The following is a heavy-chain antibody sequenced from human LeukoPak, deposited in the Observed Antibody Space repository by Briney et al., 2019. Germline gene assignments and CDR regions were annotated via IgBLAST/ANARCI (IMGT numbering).Heavy chain of an antibody. J-gene: IGHJ4*02. CDR1: GYTFIAYY. CDR3: ARGVYDSSCYLDF. CDR2: ITPNRGGT. D-gene: IGHD3-22*01. Sequence: ASVRVSSTAFGYTFIAYYMQSVRQTPGDGREWIGWITPNRGGTHYVQKFQGRVTLTRDTSISADYTEMSRLRSDATAVYFCARGVYDSSCYLDFWGQGTLVTVSS. V-gene: IGHV1-2*02.